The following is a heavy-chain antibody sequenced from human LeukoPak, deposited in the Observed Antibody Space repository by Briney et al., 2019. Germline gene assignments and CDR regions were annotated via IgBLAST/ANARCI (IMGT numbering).Heavy chain of an antibody. Sequence: GGSLRLSCAASGFTFSAYYMSWIRQAPGKGLEWVSYISSGGNTIYYADSVKGRFTISRDNSKNTLYLQMNSLRAEDTAVYYCAKEIVGDLDYWGQGTLVTVSS. V-gene: IGHV3-11*01. CDR2: ISSGGNTI. CDR3: AKEIVGDLDY. J-gene: IGHJ4*02. D-gene: IGHD1-26*01. CDR1: GFTFSAYY.